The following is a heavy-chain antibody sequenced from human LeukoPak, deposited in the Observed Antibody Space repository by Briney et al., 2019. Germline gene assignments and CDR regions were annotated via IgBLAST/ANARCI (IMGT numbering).Heavy chain of an antibody. J-gene: IGHJ4*02. CDR2: IYYSGST. D-gene: IGHD3-10*01. CDR1: GGSISSYY. CDR3: ARTYYYGSGSYYLDY. Sequence: SETLSLTCTVSGGSISSYYWSWIRQPPGKGLEWIGYIYYSGSTNYSPSLKSRVTISVDTSKNQFSLKLSSVTAADTAVYYCARTYYYGSGSYYLDYWGQGTLVTVSS. V-gene: IGHV4-59*01.